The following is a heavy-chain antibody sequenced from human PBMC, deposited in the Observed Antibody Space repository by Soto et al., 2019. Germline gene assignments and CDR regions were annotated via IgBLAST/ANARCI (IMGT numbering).Heavy chain of an antibody. CDR1: GGTFSSYA. CDR3: PRVVVVVVAAIHYYYGMDV. Sequence: QVQLVQSGAEVKKPGSSVKVSCKASGGTFSSYAISWVRQAPGQGLEWMGGIIPIFGTANYAQKFQGRVTITADESTSTAYMELSSLRSEDTAVYYCPRVVVVVVAAIHYYYGMDVWGQGTTVTVSS. D-gene: IGHD2-15*01. V-gene: IGHV1-69*12. CDR2: IIPIFGTA. J-gene: IGHJ6*02.